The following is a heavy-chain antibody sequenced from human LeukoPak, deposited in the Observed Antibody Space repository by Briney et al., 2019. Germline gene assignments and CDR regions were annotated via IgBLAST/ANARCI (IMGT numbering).Heavy chain of an antibody. CDR1: GGSFSGYY. CDR2: INHSGST. CDR3: ARGGLAMIVPRSDFDY. J-gene: IGHJ4*02. V-gene: IGHV4-34*01. D-gene: IGHD3-22*01. Sequence: PSETLSLTCAVYGGSFSGYYWSWIRQPPGKGLEWIGEINHSGSTNYNPSLKSRVTISVDTSKNQFSLKLSSVTAADTAVYYCARGGLAMIVPRSDFDYWGQGTLVTVSS.